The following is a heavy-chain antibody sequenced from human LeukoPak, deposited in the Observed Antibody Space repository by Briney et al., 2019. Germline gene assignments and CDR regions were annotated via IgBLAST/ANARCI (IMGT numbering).Heavy chain of an antibody. Sequence: ASVKVSCKAFGYTFTSYYMHWVRQAPGQGLEWMGIINTSGGSTSYAQKFQGRVTMTRDTSTSTVYMELSSLRSEDTAVYYCARGGGYCSSTSCSYYYYYGMDIWGQGTTVTVSS. CDR1: GYTFTSYY. D-gene: IGHD2-2*01. J-gene: IGHJ6*02. CDR3: ARGGGYCSSTSCSYYYYYGMDI. V-gene: IGHV1-46*01. CDR2: INTSGGST.